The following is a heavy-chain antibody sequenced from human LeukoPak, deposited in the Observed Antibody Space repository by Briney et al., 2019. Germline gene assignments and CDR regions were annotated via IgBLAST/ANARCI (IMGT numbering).Heavy chain of an antibody. Sequence: PGGSLRLSCAGSGFTFSRHWMTWVRQAPGKGLEWVANMKEDGTQEDSADSVKGRFTISRDNARNSVYLQMNSLRAEDTAVYYCARDSESVPSRIAAPRLGAFDIWGQGTMVTVSS. V-gene: IGHV3-7*01. D-gene: IGHD6-13*01. CDR1: GFTFSRHW. CDR3: ARDSESVPSRIAAPRLGAFDI. CDR2: MKEDGTQE. J-gene: IGHJ3*02.